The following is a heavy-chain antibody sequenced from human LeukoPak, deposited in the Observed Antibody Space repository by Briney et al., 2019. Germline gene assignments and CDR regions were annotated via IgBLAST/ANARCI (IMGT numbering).Heavy chain of an antibody. CDR1: GFTFSSYA. V-gene: IGHV3-23*01. J-gene: IGHJ4*02. CDR3: AKNEVITVVRGVGFSGIYYFDY. D-gene: IGHD3-10*01. Sequence: GGSLRLSCAASGFTFSSYAMSWVRQAPGKGLEWVSVISGSAGSTYYADSVKGRFTISRDNSKNTLYLQMNSLRAEDTAVYYCAKNEVITVVRGVGFSGIYYFDYWGQGTLVTVSS. CDR2: ISGSAGST.